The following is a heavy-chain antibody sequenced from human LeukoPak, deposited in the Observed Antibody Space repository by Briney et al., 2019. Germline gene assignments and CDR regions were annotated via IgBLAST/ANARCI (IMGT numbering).Heavy chain of an antibody. CDR3: AKGFVRFGEPIEMAFDI. D-gene: IGHD3-10*01. V-gene: IGHV3-53*01. CDR2: IYSGGST. J-gene: IGHJ3*02. CDR1: GGSISSSSYY. Sequence: ETLSLTCAVSGGSISSSSYYWGWIRRPPGKELEWVSVIYSGGSTYYSDSVKGRFTISRDNSKNTLYLQLNNLRAEDTAVYYCAKGFVRFGEPIEMAFDIWGQGTMVTVSS.